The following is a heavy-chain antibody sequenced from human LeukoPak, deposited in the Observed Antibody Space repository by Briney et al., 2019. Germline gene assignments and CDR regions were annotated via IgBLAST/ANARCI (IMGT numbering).Heavy chain of an antibody. D-gene: IGHD1-26*01. CDR3: AKDRRELLTAVEAFDI. Sequence: PGGSLRLSCAASGFTFSSYAMSWVRQAPGKGLEWVSVISGPGYTTYYADSVKGRLTISRDNSNNMLYLQLNSLRAEDTAVYYCAKDRRELLTAVEAFDIWGQGTMVTVSS. J-gene: IGHJ3*02. V-gene: IGHV3-23*01. CDR2: ISGPGYTT. CDR1: GFTFSSYA.